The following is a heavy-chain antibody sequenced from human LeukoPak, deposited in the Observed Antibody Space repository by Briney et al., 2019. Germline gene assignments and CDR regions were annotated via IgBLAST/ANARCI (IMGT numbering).Heavy chain of an antibody. CDR2: IIPILGIA. CDR3: ARDPMWEGSAY. J-gene: IGHJ4*02. CDR1: GGTFSSYT. Sequence: SVKVSCKASGGTFSSYTISWVRQAPGQGLEWMGRIIPILGIANYAQKFQGRVTITADKSTGTAYMELSSLRSEDTAVYYCARDPMWEGSAYWGQGTLVTVSS. D-gene: IGHD1-26*01. V-gene: IGHV1-69*04.